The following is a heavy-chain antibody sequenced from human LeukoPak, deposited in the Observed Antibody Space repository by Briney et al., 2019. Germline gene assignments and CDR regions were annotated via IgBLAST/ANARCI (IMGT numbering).Heavy chain of an antibody. Sequence: ASVKVSCKASGYTFTSYISWVRQAPGQGLEWMGWISAYNGNTNYEQKLQGRVTMTTDTSTSTAYMELRSLRSDDTAVYYCASWGYGDYSFDYWGQGTLVTVSS. CDR3: ASWGYGDYSFDY. V-gene: IGHV1-18*01. D-gene: IGHD4-17*01. CDR1: GYTFTSY. CDR2: ISAYNGNT. J-gene: IGHJ4*02.